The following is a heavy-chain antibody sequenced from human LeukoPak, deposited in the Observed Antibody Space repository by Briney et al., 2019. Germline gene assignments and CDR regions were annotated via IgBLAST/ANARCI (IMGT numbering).Heavy chain of an antibody. Sequence: ASVEVSCKASGYTFTGYYMHWVRQAPGQGLEWMGWINPNSGGTNYAQKFQGRVTMTRDTSISTAYMELSRLRSDDTAVYYCARLRDDSSGYYLIDYWGQGTLVTVSS. CDR1: GYTFTGYY. V-gene: IGHV1-2*02. CDR2: INPNSGGT. J-gene: IGHJ4*02. D-gene: IGHD3-22*01. CDR3: ARLRDDSSGYYLIDY.